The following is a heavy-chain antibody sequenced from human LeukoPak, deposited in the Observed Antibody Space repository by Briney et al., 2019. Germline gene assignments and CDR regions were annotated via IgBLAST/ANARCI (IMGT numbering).Heavy chain of an antibody. V-gene: IGHV3-23*01. CDR2: ISGSGGST. J-gene: IGHJ4*02. Sequence: GGSLRLSCATSGFIFSNYAMSWVRQAPGKGLEWVSAISGSGGSTYYADSVKGRFTISRDNSKNTLYLQMNSLRAEDTAVYYCAKDAAGSYYDSSGYYPFDYWGQGTLVTVSS. D-gene: IGHD3-22*01. CDR3: AKDAAGSYYDSSGYYPFDY. CDR1: GFIFSNYA.